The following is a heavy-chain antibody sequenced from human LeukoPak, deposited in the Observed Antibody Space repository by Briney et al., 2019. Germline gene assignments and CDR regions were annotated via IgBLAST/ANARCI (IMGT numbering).Heavy chain of an antibody. V-gene: IGHV4-59*01. CDR1: GGSFSGYY. J-gene: IGHJ4*02. Sequence: SETLSLTCAVYGGSFSGYYWSWIRQPPGKGLEWIGYIHYSGTTNYNPSLKSRVTISVDTSKNQFSLNLTSVTSEDTAVYYCARGYFDWLSFDYWGQGTLVTVSS. CDR3: ARGYFDWLSFDY. CDR2: IHYSGTT. D-gene: IGHD3-9*01.